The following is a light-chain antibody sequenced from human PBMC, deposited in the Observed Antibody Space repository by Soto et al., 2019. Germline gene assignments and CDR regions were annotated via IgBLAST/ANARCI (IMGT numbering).Light chain of an antibody. V-gene: IGKV1-39*01. CDR1: QSISSH. Sequence: DIQMTQSPSSLSASVGDRVTITCRASQSISSHLIWYQQKSGRAPNPLIYVASTLRSGVPSRFSGSGSGTDFILTISTLQPEDFATYYCQQNYSTPRTFGQGTQVEIK. J-gene: IGKJ1*01. CDR3: QQNYSTPRT. CDR2: VAS.